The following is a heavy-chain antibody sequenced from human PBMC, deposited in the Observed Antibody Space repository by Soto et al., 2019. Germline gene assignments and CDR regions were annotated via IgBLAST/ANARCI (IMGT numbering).Heavy chain of an antibody. CDR3: ARHWCTGGPCYLDD. CDR2: IYYSGST. CDR1: GGSITSSNYY. V-gene: IGHV4-39*01. J-gene: IGHJ4*03. D-gene: IGHD2-8*02. Sequence: QLQLQESGPGLVKPSETLSLTCTVSGGSITSSNYYWSWIRQPPGKGLEWIGSIYYSGSTYYNPSLKSRVTLSVDTSKNQFTLKLSSVTAADTALYYCARHWCTGGPCYLDDWGQGTLVTVSS.